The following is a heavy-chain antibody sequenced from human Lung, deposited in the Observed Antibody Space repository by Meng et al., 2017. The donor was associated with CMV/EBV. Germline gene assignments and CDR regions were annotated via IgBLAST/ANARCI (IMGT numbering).Heavy chain of an antibody. CDR3: ANGHCSGAICSGAFDI. CDR1: GLTVSSHY. V-gene: IGHV3-53*01. D-gene: IGHD2-15*01. Sequence: GGSXRLXCVASGLTVSSHYMSWVRQAPGQGLEWVSVIYNVGNAYYADSVKGRFTVSRDNSKNTLYLQMNTLRPEDTAVYYCANGHCSGAICSGAFDIWGQGTMVTVSS. J-gene: IGHJ3*02. CDR2: IYNVGNA.